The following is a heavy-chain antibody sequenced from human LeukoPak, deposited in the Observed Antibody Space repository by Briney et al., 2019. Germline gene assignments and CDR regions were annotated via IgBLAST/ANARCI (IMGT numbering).Heavy chain of an antibody. D-gene: IGHD3-10*01. CDR1: GFSLSTNPMC. Sequence: RESGPALVKPTQTLALTCTFSGFSLSTNPMCVSWIRQPPGKALEWLALIYWNDDKRYSPSLKSRLTITKDTSKNQVVLTMTNMDPVDTATYYCSRTRDDGSGSNWGQGTLVTVSS. CDR2: IYWNDDK. V-gene: IGHV2-5*08. CDR3: SRTRDDGSGSN. J-gene: IGHJ4*02.